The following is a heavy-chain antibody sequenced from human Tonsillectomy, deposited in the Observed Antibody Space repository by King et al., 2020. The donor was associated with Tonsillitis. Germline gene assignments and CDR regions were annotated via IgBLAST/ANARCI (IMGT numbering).Heavy chain of an antibody. J-gene: IGHJ5*02. CDR2: INHSGST. CDR1: GGSFSGYY. V-gene: IGHV4-34*01. CDR3: ARAPSNWFDP. Sequence: VQLQQWGAGLLKPSETLSLTCAVYGGSFSGYYWSWIRQPPGKGLEWIGEINHSGSTNYNPSLKSRVTISVDTSKNQFSLKLSSVTAADTAVYYCARAPSNWFDPWGQGTLVTVSS.